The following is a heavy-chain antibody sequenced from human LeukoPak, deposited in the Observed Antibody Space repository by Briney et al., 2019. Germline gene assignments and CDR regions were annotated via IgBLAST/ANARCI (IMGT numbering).Heavy chain of an antibody. J-gene: IGHJ4*02. CDR1: GYSISSGYY. D-gene: IGHD3-10*01. V-gene: IGHV4-38-2*02. CDR3: ARTAKYYYGSETYYFFDY. CDR2: SYHSGRT. Sequence: SETLSLTCSVSGYSISSGYYWTWIRQPPGKGLEWIGNSYHSGRTYNNPSLKSRVTISLDTSQNQFSLKLTSVTPADTAVYYCARTAKYYYGSETYYFFDYWGQGTLVTVSS.